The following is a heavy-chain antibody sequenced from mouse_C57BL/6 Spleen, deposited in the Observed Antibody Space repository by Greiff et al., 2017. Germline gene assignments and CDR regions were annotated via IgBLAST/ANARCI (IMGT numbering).Heavy chain of an antibody. J-gene: IGHJ4*01. CDR1: GYTFTEYT. CDR2: FYPGSGSI. Sequence: QVQLKESGAELVKPGASVKLSCKASGYTFTEYTIHWVKQRSGQGLEWIGWFYPGSGSIKYNEKFKDKATLTADKSSSTVYMELSRLTSEDSAVYFCARHEKKGPYDYAYAMDYWGQGTSVTVSS. V-gene: IGHV1-62-2*01. D-gene: IGHD2-4*01. CDR3: ARHEKKGPYDYAYAMDY.